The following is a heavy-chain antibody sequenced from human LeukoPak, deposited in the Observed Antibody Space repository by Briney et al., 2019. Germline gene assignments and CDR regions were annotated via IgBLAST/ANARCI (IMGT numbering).Heavy chain of an antibody. CDR1: GGSISSYY. V-gene: IGHV4-59*08. CDR2: IYYSGST. D-gene: IGHD4-17*01. CDR3: ASHGENDAFDI. Sequence: PSETLSLTRTVSGGSISSYYWSWIRQPPGKGLEWIGYIYYSGSTNYNPSLKSRVTISVDTSKNQFSLKLSSVTAADTAVYCCASHGENDAFDIWGQGTMVTVSS. J-gene: IGHJ3*02.